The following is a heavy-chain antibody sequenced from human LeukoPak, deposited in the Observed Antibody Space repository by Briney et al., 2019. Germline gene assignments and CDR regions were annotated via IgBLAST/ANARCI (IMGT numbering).Heavy chain of an antibody. Sequence: GGSLRLSCAASGFTFSSYWMHWVRQAPGKGPVWVSRINNDGSGTTYADSVKGRFTISRDDAKNTLYLQMNSLRAEDTAVYYCAKDRPIFGVVDAFDIWGQGTMVTVS. CDR2: INNDGSGT. J-gene: IGHJ3*02. V-gene: IGHV3-74*01. CDR3: AKDRPIFGVVDAFDI. D-gene: IGHD3-3*01. CDR1: GFTFSSYW.